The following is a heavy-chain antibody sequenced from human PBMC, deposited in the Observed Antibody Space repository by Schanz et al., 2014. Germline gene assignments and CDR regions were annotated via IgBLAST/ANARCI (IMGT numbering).Heavy chain of an antibody. V-gene: IGHV1-46*01. CDR3: ARGPLGTSP. J-gene: IGHJ5*02. Sequence: QVHLVQSGAEGHKPGASLKISCKASGYTFTTYYMLWVRQAPGQGLEWMGIINPSGGSTSYGQKFQVRVTVSTDTSTSTVYMELSGLRSEDTAVYYCARGPLGTSPWGQGTLVTVSS. CDR2: INPSGGST. CDR1: GYTFTTYY. D-gene: IGHD5-12*01.